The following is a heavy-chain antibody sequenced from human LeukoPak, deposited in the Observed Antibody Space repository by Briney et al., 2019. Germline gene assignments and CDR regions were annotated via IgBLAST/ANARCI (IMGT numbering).Heavy chain of an antibody. J-gene: IGHJ5*02. V-gene: IGHV3-30*03. CDR3: ARVGWNYVGVNWFDP. CDR1: GFTFSSYG. Sequence: GGSLRLSCAASGFTFSSYGMHWVRQAPGKGLEWVAVISYDGSNKYYADSVKGRFTISRDNSKNTLYLQMNSLRAEDTAVYYCARVGWNYVGVNWFDPWGQGTLVTVSS. CDR2: ISYDGSNK. D-gene: IGHD1-7*01.